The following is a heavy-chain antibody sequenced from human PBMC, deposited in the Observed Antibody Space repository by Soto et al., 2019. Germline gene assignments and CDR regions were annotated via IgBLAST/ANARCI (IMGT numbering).Heavy chain of an antibody. CDR1: GFTFSSYA. CDR2: ISGSGGST. CDR3: AKGSGSYYAFDI. D-gene: IGHD1-26*01. Sequence: GGSLRLSCPASGFTFSSYAVSWVRQAPGKGLEWVSAISGSGGSTYYADSVKGRFTISRDNSKNTLYLQMNSLRAEDTAVYYCAKGSGSYYAFDIWGQGTMVTVSS. J-gene: IGHJ3*02. V-gene: IGHV3-23*01.